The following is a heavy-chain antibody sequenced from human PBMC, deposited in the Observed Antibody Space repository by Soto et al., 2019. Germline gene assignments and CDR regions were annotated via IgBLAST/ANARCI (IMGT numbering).Heavy chain of an antibody. CDR2: IYYSGST. D-gene: IGHD3-22*01. V-gene: IGHV4-39*01. J-gene: IGHJ4*02. Sequence: SETLSLTCTVSGGSISSSSYYWGWIRQPPGKGLEWIGSIYYSGSTYYNPSLKSRVTISVDTSKNQFSLKLSSVTAADTAVYYCARHRPSMIVVVSPFDYWGQGTLVTVSS. CDR3: ARHRPSMIVVVSPFDY. CDR1: GGSISSSSYY.